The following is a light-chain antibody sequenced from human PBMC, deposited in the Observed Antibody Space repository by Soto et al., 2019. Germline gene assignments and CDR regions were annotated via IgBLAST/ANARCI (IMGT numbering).Light chain of an antibody. V-gene: IGLV3-21*02. CDR2: ADT. CDR3: QVWDRSSDRYV. J-gene: IGLJ1*01. CDR1: NIDSKN. Sequence: SYVLIQPPSVSVAPGQTARISCGGTNIDSKNVQWFHQKPGQAPVLVVDADTDRPSGIPERYSGSNSGNTATLTIRGVEAGDEADYYCQVWDRSSDRYVFGPGTKLTVL.